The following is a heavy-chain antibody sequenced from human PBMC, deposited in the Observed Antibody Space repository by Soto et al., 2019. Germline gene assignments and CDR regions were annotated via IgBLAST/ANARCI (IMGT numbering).Heavy chain of an antibody. CDR1: GFTFSSYG. D-gene: IGHD2-21*01. Sequence: EVQLLESGGGLVQPGGSLRLSCAASGFTFSSYGMTWVRQAPGKGLEWVSFSSATGAGTYYADSVKGRFTISRDNSKNSRYLQMTTLRAHDTGVYYCAKDRRAGGKYGFYSDFWGQGALVIVSS. V-gene: IGHV3-23*01. CDR3: AKDRRAGGKYGFYSDF. J-gene: IGHJ4*02. CDR2: SSATGAGT.